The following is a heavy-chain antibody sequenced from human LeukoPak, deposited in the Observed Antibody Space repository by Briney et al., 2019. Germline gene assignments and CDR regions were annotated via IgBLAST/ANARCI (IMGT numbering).Heavy chain of an antibody. CDR3: ARWWAPGGSGSLFDAFDI. Sequence: GGSLRLSCAASGFTFSSYSMNWVRQAPGKGLEWVSSISSSSSYIYYADSVKGRFTISRDNAKNSLYLQMNSLRAEDTAVYYCARWWAPGGSGSLFDAFDIWGQGTMVTVSS. CDR2: ISSSSSYI. D-gene: IGHD3-10*01. CDR1: GFTFSSYS. V-gene: IGHV3-21*01. J-gene: IGHJ3*02.